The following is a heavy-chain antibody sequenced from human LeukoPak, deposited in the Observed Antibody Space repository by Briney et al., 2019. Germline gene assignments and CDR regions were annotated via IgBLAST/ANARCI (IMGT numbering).Heavy chain of an antibody. V-gene: IGHV4-39*01. D-gene: IGHD4-17*01. J-gene: IGHJ5*02. CDR1: GGSISSSSYY. CDR2: IYYSGST. CDR3: ARLIYDYGDYISWFDP. Sequence: PSETLSLTCTVSGGSISSSSYYWGWIRQPPGKGLEWIGSIYYSGSTYYNPSLKSRVTISVDTSKNQFSLKLSSVTAADTAVYYCARLIYDYGDYISWFDPWGQGTLVTVSS.